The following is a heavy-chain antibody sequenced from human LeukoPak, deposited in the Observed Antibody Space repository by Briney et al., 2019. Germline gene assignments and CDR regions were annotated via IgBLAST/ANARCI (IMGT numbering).Heavy chain of an antibody. J-gene: IGHJ6*03. D-gene: IGHD6-13*01. CDR3: ATQEVQVSAAGTHYYYYMDV. Sequence: GAAVKVSFKGSGNPRTHLSMHWVRQAPGKGEEWMGGFDMEEGETFYAHTFQGTVSMTEDTSTHTAYMDLSSLTAEDTAVYYCATQEVQVSAAGTHYYYYMDVWGKGTTVTVSS. V-gene: IGHV1-24*01. CDR1: GNPRTHLS. CDR2: FDMEEGET.